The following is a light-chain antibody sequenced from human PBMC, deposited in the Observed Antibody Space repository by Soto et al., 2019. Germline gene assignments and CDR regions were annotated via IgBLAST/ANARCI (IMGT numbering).Light chain of an antibody. Sequence: EIVLTQSPGALSLSPGERATLSSRASQSVSSSYLAWYQQKPGQAPRLLIYGASSRATGIPDRFSGSGSGTDFTLTISRLEPEDFAVYHCQQYGRSPYTFGQGTKLEIK. V-gene: IGKV3-20*01. CDR1: QSVSSSY. J-gene: IGKJ2*01. CDR3: QQYGRSPYT. CDR2: GAS.